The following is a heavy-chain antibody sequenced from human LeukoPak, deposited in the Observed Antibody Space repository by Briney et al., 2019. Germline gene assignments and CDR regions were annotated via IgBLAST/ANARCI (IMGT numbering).Heavy chain of an antibody. Sequence: PSETLSLTCTVSGGSISSYYWSWIRQPAGKGLEWIGRIYTSGSTNYIPSLKSRVTMSVDTSKNQFSLKLSSVTAADTAVYYCARGGSGGSSGYWGYYFDYWGQGTLVTVSS. V-gene: IGHV4-4*07. D-gene: IGHD3-22*01. CDR3: ARGGSGGSSGYWGYYFDY. CDR1: GGSISSYY. J-gene: IGHJ4*02. CDR2: IYTSGST.